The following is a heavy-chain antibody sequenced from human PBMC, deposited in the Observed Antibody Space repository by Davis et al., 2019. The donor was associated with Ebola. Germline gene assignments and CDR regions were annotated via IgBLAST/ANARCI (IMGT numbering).Heavy chain of an antibody. V-gene: IGHV1-69*06. J-gene: IGHJ4*02. CDR1: GGTFSSYA. CDR2: LIPIFVTA. CDR3: ALWEMATITFDY. D-gene: IGHD5-24*01. Sequence: SVQVSCKASGGTFSSYAISWVRQAPGQGLEWMGGLIPIFVTANYAQKFQGRVTITADKSTSTAYMELSSLRSEDTAVYYCALWEMATITFDYWGQGTLVTVSS.